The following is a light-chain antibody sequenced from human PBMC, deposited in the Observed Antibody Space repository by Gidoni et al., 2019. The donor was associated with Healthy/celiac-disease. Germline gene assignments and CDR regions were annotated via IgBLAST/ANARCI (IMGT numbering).Light chain of an antibody. CDR1: QGISSY. CDR2: AAS. V-gene: IGKV1-9*01. CDR3: QQLNSYPRTT. Sequence: IQLTQSPSFLSASVGDRVTITCRASQGISSYLAWYQQKPGKAPKLLIYAASTLQSGVPSRFSGSGSGTEFTLTISSLQPEDFATYYCQQLNSYPRTTFGGGTKVEIK. J-gene: IGKJ4*01.